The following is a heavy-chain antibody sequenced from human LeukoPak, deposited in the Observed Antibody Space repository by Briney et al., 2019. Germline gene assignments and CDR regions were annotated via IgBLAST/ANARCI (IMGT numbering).Heavy chain of an antibody. V-gene: IGHV3-30*04. CDR3: ARVMLAPGTPENAFDI. D-gene: IGHD6-13*01. J-gene: IGHJ3*02. CDR2: ISYHGSDT. CDR1: GFTFSNYA. Sequence: GGSLRLSCAASGFTFSNYAMHWVRQAPGEGLEWVAVISYHGSDTYYADSLRGRFTISRDNSKNTLYLHMNSLRVEDTAVYYCARVMLAPGTPENAFDIWGQGTMVTVSS.